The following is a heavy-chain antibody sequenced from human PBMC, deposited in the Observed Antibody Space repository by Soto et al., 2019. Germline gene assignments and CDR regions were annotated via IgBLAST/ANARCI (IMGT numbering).Heavy chain of an antibody. CDR3: ARDVAGIVGATWAQGPFDY. CDR1: GFTFSSYA. D-gene: IGHD1-26*01. Sequence: GGSLRLSCAASGFTFSSYAMHWVRQAPGKGLEWVAVISYDGSNKYYADSVKGRFTISRDNSKNTLYLQMNSLRAEDTAVYYCARDVAGIVGATWAQGPFDYWGQGTLVTVSS. J-gene: IGHJ4*02. CDR2: ISYDGSNK. V-gene: IGHV3-30-3*01.